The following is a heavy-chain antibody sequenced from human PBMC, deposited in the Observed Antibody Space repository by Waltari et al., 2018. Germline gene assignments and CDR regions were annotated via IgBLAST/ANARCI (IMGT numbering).Heavy chain of an antibody. CDR1: GYSISSGYY. Sequence: QVQLQESGPGLVKPSETLSLTCAVSGYSISSGYYWGWIRQPPGKGLEWIGSIYHSGSTYYTPSLKSRVTISVDTSKNQFSLKLSSVTAADTAVYYCARRFTGAFDICGQGTMVTVSS. CDR3: ARRFTGAFDI. V-gene: IGHV4-38-2*01. D-gene: IGHD3-10*01. CDR2: IYHSGST. J-gene: IGHJ3*02.